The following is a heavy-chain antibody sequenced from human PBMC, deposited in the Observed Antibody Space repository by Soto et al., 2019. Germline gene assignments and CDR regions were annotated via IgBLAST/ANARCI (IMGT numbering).Heavy chain of an antibody. CDR2: IYYSGST. V-gene: IGHV4-61*01. J-gene: IGHJ4*02. CDR1: GGSVSSGSYY. Sequence: QVQLQESGPGLVKPSETLSLTCTVYGGSVSSGSYYWSWIRQPPGKGLECVGYIYYSGSTNYNPSLNNRVTISVTACKNEFSLRLSAATAADTASHYFARFLEIAAAGHFCDYWGKRTMVAVAS. CDR3: ARFLEIAAAGHFCDY. D-gene: IGHD6-13*01.